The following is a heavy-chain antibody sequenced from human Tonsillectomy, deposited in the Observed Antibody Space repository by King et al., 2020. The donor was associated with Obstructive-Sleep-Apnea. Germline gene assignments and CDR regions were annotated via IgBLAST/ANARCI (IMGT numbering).Heavy chain of an antibody. CDR3: ARENGGYYDSSGYYRQYFYYGMDV. V-gene: IGHV3-53*04. CDR2: IYSGGST. J-gene: IGHJ6*02. CDR1: GFTVSSNY. D-gene: IGHD3-22*01. Sequence: QLVQSGGGLVQPGGSLRLSCAASGFTVSSNYMSWVRQAPGKGLEWVSVIYSGGSTYYADSVKGRFTISRHNSKNTLYLQMNSLRAEDTAVYYCARENGGYYDSSGYYRQYFYYGMDVWGQGTTVTVSS.